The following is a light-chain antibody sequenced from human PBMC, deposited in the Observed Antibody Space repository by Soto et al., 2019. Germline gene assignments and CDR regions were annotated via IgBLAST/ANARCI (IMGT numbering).Light chain of an antibody. CDR3: SSYAGSYTLV. CDR2: DVT. V-gene: IGLV2-11*01. Sequence: QSALTQPRSVSGSPGQSVTISCTGTSSDVGAYNYVAWYQQRPGKAPKLIIYDVTTRPSGVPHRFSGSKSGNTASLTISGLQAEDEADYYCSSYAGSYTLVFGGGTKVTVL. CDR1: SSDVGAYNY. J-gene: IGLJ3*02.